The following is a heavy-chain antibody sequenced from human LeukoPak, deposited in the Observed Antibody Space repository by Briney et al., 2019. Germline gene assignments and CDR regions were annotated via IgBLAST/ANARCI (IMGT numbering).Heavy chain of an antibody. CDR3: ARHYASGSPNDGFGI. Sequence: GESLRVSCKSSGYTFTNYWISWVRQMPGKGPEWMGRIDPSDSYTNYSPAFQGHVTISADKSFSTAYLQWSSLEASDTALYYCARHYASGSPNDGFGIWGQGTMVTVSS. V-gene: IGHV5-10-1*01. CDR1: GYTFTNYW. J-gene: IGHJ3*02. D-gene: IGHD3-10*01. CDR2: IDPSDSYT.